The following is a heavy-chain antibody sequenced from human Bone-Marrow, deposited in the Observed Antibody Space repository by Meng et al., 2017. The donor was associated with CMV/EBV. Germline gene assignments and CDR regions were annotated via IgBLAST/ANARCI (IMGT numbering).Heavy chain of an antibody. CDR1: GYTFTDYY. J-gene: IGHJ5*02. Sequence: ASVKVSCKASGYTFTDYYLHWVRQAPGQGLEWMGRINPNSDGTNYAQEFQGRVTLTRDTSISTAYMDLSGVTSDDTAMYYCARQNVGSGYNWFDPWGQGTLVTVSS. CDR3: ARQNVGSGYNWFDP. D-gene: IGHD3-3*01. V-gene: IGHV1-2*02. CDR2: INPNSDGT.